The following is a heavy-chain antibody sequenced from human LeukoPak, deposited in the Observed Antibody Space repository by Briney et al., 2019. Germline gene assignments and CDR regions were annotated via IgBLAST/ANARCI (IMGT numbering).Heavy chain of an antibody. CDR3: AKIPKGFTYYFDY. D-gene: IGHD2-2*02. CDR1: GFTFSTYA. CDR2: ISGSGGTT. V-gene: IGHV3-23*01. Sequence: GGSLRLSCAVSGFTFSTYAMSWVRQAPGKGLEWVSAISGSGGTTYYADSVQGRFTISRDNSKNTLYLQMNSLRAEDTAVYYCAKIPKGFTYYFDYWGQGTLVTVSS. J-gene: IGHJ4*02.